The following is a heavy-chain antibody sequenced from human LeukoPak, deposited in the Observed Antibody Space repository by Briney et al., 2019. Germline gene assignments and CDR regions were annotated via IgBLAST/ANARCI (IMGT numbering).Heavy chain of an antibody. D-gene: IGHD2-21*02. CDR2: IIPIFGTA. CDR1: GYSFIGYY. Sequence: SVKVSCKASGYSFIGYYLHWVRQAPGQGLEWMGGIIPIFGTANYAQKFQGRVTITADKSTSTAYMELRGLRSDDTAVYYCARDLGLLSVIGGYNWFDPWGQGTLVTVSS. CDR3: ARDLGLLSVIGGYNWFDP. J-gene: IGHJ5*02. V-gene: IGHV1-69*06.